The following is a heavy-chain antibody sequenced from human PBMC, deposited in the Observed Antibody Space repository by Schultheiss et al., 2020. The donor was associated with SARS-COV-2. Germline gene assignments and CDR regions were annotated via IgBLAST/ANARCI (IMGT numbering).Heavy chain of an antibody. Sequence: SETLSLTCTVSGGSISSHYWSWIRQPPGKGLEWIGYFHYSGSPTYNPSLKSRVTISVDTSKNQFSLKLSSVTAADTAVYYCARAGGGSFDYWGQGTLVTVSS. CDR3: ARAGGGSFDY. V-gene: IGHV4-59*08. J-gene: IGHJ4*02. CDR1: GGSISSHY. D-gene: IGHD3-16*01. CDR2: FHYSGSP.